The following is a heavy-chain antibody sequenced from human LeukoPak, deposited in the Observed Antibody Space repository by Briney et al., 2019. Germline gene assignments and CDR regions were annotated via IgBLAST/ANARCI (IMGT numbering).Heavy chain of an antibody. CDR3: ARAVGATTYWGFDY. CDR2: IHHSGNT. CDR1: GYSVSSGFY. J-gene: IGHJ4*02. D-gene: IGHD1-26*01. V-gene: IGHV4-38-2*02. Sequence: SETLSLTCTVSGYSVSSGFYWGWIRQPPGKGLEWVGIIHHSGNTYYNPSLKSRVTMSLDTSKNQFSLKLTSVTAADTAVYYCARAVGATTYWGFDYWGRGTLVTVSS.